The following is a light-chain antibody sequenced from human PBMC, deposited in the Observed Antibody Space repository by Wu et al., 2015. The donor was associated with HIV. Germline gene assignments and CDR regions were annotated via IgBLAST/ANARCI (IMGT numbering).Light chain of an antibody. CDR3: HQYGSSPWT. V-gene: IGKV3-20*01. CDR2: GAS. CDR1: QSVIDSY. Sequence: EIVLTQSPGTLSLSPGERATLSRRASQSVIDSYLAWYQQKPGQAPRLLIYGASSRAAGIPDRFSGSGSGTDFTLTISRLEPKDFAVYYCHQYGSSPWTFGQGTRVEV. J-gene: IGKJ1*01.